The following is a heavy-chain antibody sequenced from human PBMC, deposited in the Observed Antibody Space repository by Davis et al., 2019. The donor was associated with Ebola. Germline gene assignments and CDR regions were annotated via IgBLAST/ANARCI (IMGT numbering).Heavy chain of an antibody. CDR1: GFTFSSYT. CDR2: LGLSADT. J-gene: IGHJ2*01. CDR3: VRDPALVVTGGGWFFGL. D-gene: IGHD2-21*02. Sequence: GESLKISCAASGFTFSSYTMSWVRRAPGKGLEWVSTLGLSADTYYADSVKGRFTISRDNSKNTLHLQMNSLRAEDTAVYYCVRDPALVVTGGGWFFGLWGRGTLVTVSS. V-gene: IGHV3-23*01.